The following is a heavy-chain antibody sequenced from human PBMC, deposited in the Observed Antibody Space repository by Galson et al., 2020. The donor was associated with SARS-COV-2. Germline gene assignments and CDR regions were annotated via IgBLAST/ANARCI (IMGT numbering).Heavy chain of an antibody. D-gene: IGHD2-21*02. CDR2: MNPNSGNT. Sequence: ASVKVSCKASGYTFTSYDINWVRQATGQGLEWMGWMNPNSGNTGYAQRFQGRVTMTRNTSISTAYMELSSLRSEDTAVYYCARFQSPKAVTGIMGTDAFDIWGQGTMVTVSS. V-gene: IGHV1-8*01. CDR1: GYTFTSYD. J-gene: IGHJ3*02. CDR3: ARFQSPKAVTGIMGTDAFDI.